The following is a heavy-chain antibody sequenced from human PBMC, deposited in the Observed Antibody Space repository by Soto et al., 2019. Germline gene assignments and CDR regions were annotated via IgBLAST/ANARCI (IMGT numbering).Heavy chain of an antibody. D-gene: IGHD4-17*01. J-gene: IGHJ4*01. V-gene: IGHV3-23*01. CDR2: ISGSGGST. CDR3: VRSSSGDYVGGYQLAY. CDR1: GFTFSSSA. Sequence: SLRLSCAASGFTFSSSAMSWVRQAPGKGLEWDSDISGSGGSTYYADSVKGRFTISRDNSKNTLYLQMNSLRAEDTAVYYCVRSSSGDYVGGYQLAYSGQRTSVPGSS.